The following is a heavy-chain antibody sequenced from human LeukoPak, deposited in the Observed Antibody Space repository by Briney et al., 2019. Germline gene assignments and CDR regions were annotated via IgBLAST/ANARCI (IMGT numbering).Heavy chain of an antibody. V-gene: IGHV4-38-2*02. J-gene: IGHJ4*02. Sequence: SETLSLTCTVSGYSISSGHYWGWIRQPPGKGLEWIGSIYHSGSTYYNPSLKSRVTISVDTSKNQFSLKLSSVTAADTAVYYCARAGFYGDTVDYWGQGTLVTVSS. D-gene: IGHD4-17*01. CDR1: GYSISSGHY. CDR2: IYHSGST. CDR3: ARAGFYGDTVDY.